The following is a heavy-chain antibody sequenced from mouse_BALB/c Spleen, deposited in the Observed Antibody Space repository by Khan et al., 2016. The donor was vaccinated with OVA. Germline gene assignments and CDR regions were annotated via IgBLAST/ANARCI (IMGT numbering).Heavy chain of an antibody. D-gene: IGHD1-1*02. CDR2: IYPSDSYT. Sequence: QVQLQQPGAELVRPGTSVKLSCKASGYTFTNYWINWVKQRPGQGLEWIGNIYPSDSYTNYNQNFKDKATWTVDKSSSTAYMQLSSPTSEDSAVYYCSREVGTMAYWGHGTLVTVSA. CDR1: GYTFTNYW. J-gene: IGHJ3*01. CDR3: SREVGTMAY. V-gene: IGHV1-69*02.